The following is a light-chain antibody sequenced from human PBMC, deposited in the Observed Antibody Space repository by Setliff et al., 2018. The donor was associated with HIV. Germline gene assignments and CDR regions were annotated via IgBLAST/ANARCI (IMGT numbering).Light chain of an antibody. Sequence: LSQPASVSGSPGQSITISCTGTSSDVGGYNYVSWYQQHPGKAPKLMIYDVSNRPSGVSNRFSGSKSGNTASLTISGLQAEDEADYYCSSYTSSSTYVFGTGTKVTVL. CDR2: DVS. V-gene: IGLV2-14*03. CDR1: SSDVGGYNY. CDR3: SSYTSSSTYV. J-gene: IGLJ1*01.